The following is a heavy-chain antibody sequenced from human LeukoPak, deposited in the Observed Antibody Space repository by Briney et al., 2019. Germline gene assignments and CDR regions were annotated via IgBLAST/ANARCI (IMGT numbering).Heavy chain of an antibody. CDR2: IYYSGST. D-gene: IGHD6-13*01. CDR1: GGSISSSSYY. CDR3: ARAYPRIAAAGDRDYYYYYYYMDV. V-gene: IGHV4-39*07. Sequence: SETLSLTCTVSGGSISSSSYYWGWIRQPPGKGLEWIGSIYYSGSTYYNPSLKSRVTMSVDTSKNQFSLKLSSVTAADTAVYYCARAYPRIAAAGDRDYYYYYYYMDVWGKGTTVTVSS. J-gene: IGHJ6*03.